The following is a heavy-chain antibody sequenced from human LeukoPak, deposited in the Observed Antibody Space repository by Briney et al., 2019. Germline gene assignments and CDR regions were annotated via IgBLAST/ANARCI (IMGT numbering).Heavy chain of an antibody. V-gene: IGHV3-7*01. D-gene: IGHD4-23*01. CDR1: GFTFSSYW. J-gene: IGHJ3*02. CDR2: IKQDGSEK. Sequence: SGGSLRLSCAASGFTFSSYWMSWVSQAPGKGLEWVANIKQDGSEKYYVDSVKGRFTISRDNAKNSLYLQMNSLRAEDTAVYYCASVPLTVVTPVDAFDIWGQGTMVTVSS. CDR3: ASVPLTVVTPVDAFDI.